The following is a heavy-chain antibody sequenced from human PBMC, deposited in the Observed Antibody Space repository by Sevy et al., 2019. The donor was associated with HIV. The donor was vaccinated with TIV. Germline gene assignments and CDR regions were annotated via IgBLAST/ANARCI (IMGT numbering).Heavy chain of an antibody. Sequence: SETLSLTCTVSGGSISNFYWSWIRQPPGQGLEWIGDIYYSGSTNYNPSLKSRVTISIGTSKNQLSLNLSSVTAADTAVYYCARGGRRDGYNEGFDYWGQGTLVTVSS. CDR3: ARGGRRDGYNEGFDY. V-gene: IGHV4-59*01. J-gene: IGHJ4*02. D-gene: IGHD5-12*01. CDR1: GGSISNFY. CDR2: IYYSGST.